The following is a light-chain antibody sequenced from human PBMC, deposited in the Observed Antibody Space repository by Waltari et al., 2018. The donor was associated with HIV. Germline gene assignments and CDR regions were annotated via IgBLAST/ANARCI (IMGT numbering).Light chain of an antibody. V-gene: IGLV2-11*01. CDR2: DVS. Sequence: QSALTQPRSVSGSPGQSVTISCTGTSSDVGGYNYVSWYQQHPGKAPKFMIYDVSKRPSGVPDRFSGSKSGNTASLTISGLQAGDEADYYCCSYAGNYTFVFGGGTKLTVL. CDR1: SSDVGGYNY. J-gene: IGLJ2*01. CDR3: CSYAGNYTFV.